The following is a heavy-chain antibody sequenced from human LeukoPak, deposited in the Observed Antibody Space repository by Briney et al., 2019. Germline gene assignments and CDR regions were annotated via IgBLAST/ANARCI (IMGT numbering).Heavy chain of an antibody. Sequence: GGSLRLSCAASGFTFSSYWISWVRQAPGKGLEWVANIKQDGSEKYYVDSVKGRFTISRDNAKNSLYLQMNSLRAEDTAVYYCARDIYDFWSGLNWFDPWGQGTLVTVSS. CDR1: GFTFSSYW. V-gene: IGHV3-7*01. CDR2: IKQDGSEK. J-gene: IGHJ5*02. CDR3: ARDIYDFWSGLNWFDP. D-gene: IGHD3-3*01.